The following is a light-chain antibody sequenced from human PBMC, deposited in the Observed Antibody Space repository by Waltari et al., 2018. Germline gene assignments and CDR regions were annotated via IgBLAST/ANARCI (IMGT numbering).Light chain of an antibody. CDR2: AAS. CDR1: QAISGY. Sequence: DIEMTQYPSSLSASVGDRVTITCRASQAISGYLNWYQQKPGRAPKLLIYAASSLQSGVPSRFSGSGYGTDFTLTISSLQPEDFAIYYCQQSYSTPPVTFGQGTRLEIK. CDR3: QQSYSTPPVT. J-gene: IGKJ5*01. V-gene: IGKV1-39*01.